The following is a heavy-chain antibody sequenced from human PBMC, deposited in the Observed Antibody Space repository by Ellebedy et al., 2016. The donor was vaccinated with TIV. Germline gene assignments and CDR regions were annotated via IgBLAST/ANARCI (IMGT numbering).Heavy chain of an antibody. V-gene: IGHV4-38-2*02. CDR1: GFSISSIYS. D-gene: IGHD6-19*01. Sequence: SETLSLXXTVSGFSISSIYSTGWIRQPPGKGLEWIGSMYHSGSTNYNPSLKSRVTISLDTYKNQFSLKLSSVTAADTAVYYCARTSRGFEDFEYWGQGTLVIVSS. CDR3: ARTSRGFEDFEY. CDR2: MYHSGST. J-gene: IGHJ4*02.